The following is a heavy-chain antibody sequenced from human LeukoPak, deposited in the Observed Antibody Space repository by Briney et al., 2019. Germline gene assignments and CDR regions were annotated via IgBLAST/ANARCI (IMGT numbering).Heavy chain of an antibody. Sequence: GGSLRLSCAASGFTVSTNYMSWVRQAPGKGLEWVANIKQDGSEKYYVDSVKGRFTISRDNAKNSLYLQMNSLRAEDTAVYYCARRYCTNGVCYTHFDYWGQGTLVTVSS. CDR3: ARRYCTNGVCYTHFDY. CDR2: IKQDGSEK. V-gene: IGHV3-7*01. CDR1: GFTVSTNY. D-gene: IGHD2-8*01. J-gene: IGHJ4*02.